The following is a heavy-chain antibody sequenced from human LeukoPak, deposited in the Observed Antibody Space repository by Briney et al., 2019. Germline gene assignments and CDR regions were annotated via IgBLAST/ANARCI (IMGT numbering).Heavy chain of an antibody. D-gene: IGHD1-26*01. V-gene: IGHV4-61*02. CDR3: ARALVGATVLAFDI. Sequence: TLSLACTVSGGSISSGSYYWSWIRQPAGKGLEWIGRIYTSGSTNYNPSLKSRVTISVDTSKNQFSLKLSSVTAADTAVYYCARALVGATVLAFDIWGQGTMVTVSS. CDR1: GGSISSGSYY. J-gene: IGHJ3*02. CDR2: IYTSGST.